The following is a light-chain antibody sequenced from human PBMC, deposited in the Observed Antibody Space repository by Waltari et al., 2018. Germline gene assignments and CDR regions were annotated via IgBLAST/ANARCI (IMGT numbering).Light chain of an antibody. CDR1: RANVGSYPL. V-gene: IGLV2-23*02. Sequence: SALTQPASVSGSPGQSITISCTETRANVGSYPLLSWYQRHPGGAPKLLIYEVSERPSGVSIRFSGSKSGKTASLTIAGLQPEDEADYYCCAFAGRGFYVFGTGTQVTVL. CDR3: CAFAGRGFYV. CDR2: EVS. J-gene: IGLJ1*01.